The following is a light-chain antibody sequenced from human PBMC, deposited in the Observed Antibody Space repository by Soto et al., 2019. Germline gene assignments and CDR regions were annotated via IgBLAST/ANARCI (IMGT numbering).Light chain of an antibody. CDR3: QQRSSWPLT. V-gene: IGKV3-11*01. Sequence: EIVLTQSPATLSVSPGERVTLSCRASQSVSSYLAWYQQKPGQAPRLLIYDTSNRATDIPARFSGSGSGTDFTLTISSLEPEDFAVYYCQQRSSWPLTFGGGTKVDIK. J-gene: IGKJ4*01. CDR1: QSVSSY. CDR2: DTS.